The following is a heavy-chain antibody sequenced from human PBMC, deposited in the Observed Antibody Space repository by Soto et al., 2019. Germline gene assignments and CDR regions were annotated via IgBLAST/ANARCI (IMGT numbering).Heavy chain of an antibody. J-gene: IGHJ6*02. V-gene: IGHV3-48*03. CDR3: ARSWGGWSAIYYYGMDV. Sequence: HLVESGGGLVQPGGSLRLSCAASRFTFSSYEMNWVRQAPGKGLEWVSYISRSGSSTYYADSVKGRFTISRDNAKNSLYLQMNSLRAEDTAIYYCARSWGGWSAIYYYGMDVWGQGTTVTVSS. CDR1: RFTFSSYE. D-gene: IGHD2-21*01. CDR2: ISRSGSST.